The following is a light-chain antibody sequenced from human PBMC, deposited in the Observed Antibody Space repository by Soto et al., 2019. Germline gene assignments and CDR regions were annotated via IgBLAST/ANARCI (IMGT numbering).Light chain of an antibody. Sequence: EIAMTQSPATLSVSPGERATLSCRASQSISTELAWYQQIPGQPPRLLIYSASTRATGVPARFTGRGSGSEFTLTISGLQAEDFAIYYCQQGYNWPLTFGQGTRLEI. CDR2: SAS. J-gene: IGKJ2*01. V-gene: IGKV3-15*01. CDR3: QQGYNWPLT. CDR1: QSISTE.